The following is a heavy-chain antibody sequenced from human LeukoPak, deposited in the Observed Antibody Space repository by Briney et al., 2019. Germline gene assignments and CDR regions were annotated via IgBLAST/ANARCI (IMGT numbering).Heavy chain of an antibody. Sequence: GGSLRLSCAASGFTFSSYWMSWVRQAPGKGLEWVANINQDGSEKYSVDSVKGRFTISRDNAKNSVSLQMNSLRAEDTGVYYCVTHEVTVVTRSTFDYWGQGTLVTVSS. D-gene: IGHD4-23*01. CDR3: VTHEVTVVTRSTFDY. V-gene: IGHV3-7*01. J-gene: IGHJ4*02. CDR1: GFTFSSYW. CDR2: INQDGSEK.